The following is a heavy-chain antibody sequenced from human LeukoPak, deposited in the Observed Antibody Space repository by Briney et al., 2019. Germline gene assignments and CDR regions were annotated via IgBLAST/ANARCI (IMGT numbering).Heavy chain of an antibody. D-gene: IGHD6-19*01. CDR3: ARVASSGWQFFDY. Sequence: GGSLRLSCAASGFTFSTYWMSWVRQAPGKGLEWVANIKQDGSEKNYVDSVKGRFTISRDNAKNSLYLQMNSLRAEDTAVYYCARVASSGWQFFDYWGQGTLVTVSS. CDR1: GFTFSTYW. J-gene: IGHJ4*02. CDR2: IKQDGSEK. V-gene: IGHV3-7*01.